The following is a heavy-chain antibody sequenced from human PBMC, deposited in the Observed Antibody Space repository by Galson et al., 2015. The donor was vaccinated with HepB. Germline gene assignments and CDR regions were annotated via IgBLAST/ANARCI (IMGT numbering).Heavy chain of an antibody. Sequence: SVKVSCKASGFTFSNSAIQWVRQARGQRLEWIGWIIVGSGKTNYAQNIQERITITRDMSTSTAYMELTSLRSEDTALYYCAKDNGFGEFSNTYFDYWGQGTLVTVSS. CDR3: AKDNGFGEFSNTYFDY. J-gene: IGHJ4*02. CDR1: GFTFSNSA. D-gene: IGHD3-10*01. CDR2: IIVGSGKT. V-gene: IGHV1-58*02.